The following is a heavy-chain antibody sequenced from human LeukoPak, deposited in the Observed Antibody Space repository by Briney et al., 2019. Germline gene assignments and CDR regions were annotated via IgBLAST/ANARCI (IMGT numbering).Heavy chain of an antibody. CDR2: MSGSGGST. Sequence: GGSLRLSCVASGFTLSNYWMSWVRQAPGKGLEWVSVMSGSGGSTYYADSVKGRFTISRDNSKNTLYLQMNSLRAEDTAVYYCAKEIYGDSTGGRFQHWGQGTLVTVSS. D-gene: IGHD4-17*01. J-gene: IGHJ1*01. V-gene: IGHV3-23*01. CDR3: AKEIYGDSTGGRFQH. CDR1: GFTLSNYW.